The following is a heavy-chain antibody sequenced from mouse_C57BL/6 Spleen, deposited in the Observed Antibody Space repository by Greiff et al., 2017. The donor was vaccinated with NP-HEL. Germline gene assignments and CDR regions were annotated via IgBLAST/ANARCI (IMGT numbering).Heavy chain of an antibody. V-gene: IGHV3-6*01. Sequence: EVKLQESGPGLVKPSQSLSLTCSVTGYSITSGYYWNWIRQFPGNKLEWTGYISYDGSNNYNPSLKNRISITRDTSKNQFVLKLNSVTTEDTATYYVARVDYYDRIYFDYWGQGTTLTVSS. J-gene: IGHJ2*01. CDR1: GYSITSGYY. CDR2: ISYDGSN. CDR3: ARVDYYDRIYFDY. D-gene: IGHD2-4*01.